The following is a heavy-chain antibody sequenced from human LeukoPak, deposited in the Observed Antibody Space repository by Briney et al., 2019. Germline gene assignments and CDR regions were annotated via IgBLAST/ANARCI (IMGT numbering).Heavy chain of an antibody. CDR1: GFSFSSYT. CDR3: AREHTTGWYDY. Sequence: GGSLRLSCVASGFSFSSYTMHWVRQAPGRGLEWMAVISYDERNEYYADSVKGRFTISRDNSENTLYLQMNSLRAEDTALYYCAREHTTGWYDYWGQGTLVTVSS. V-gene: IGHV3-30*04. D-gene: IGHD6-19*01. CDR2: ISYDERNE. J-gene: IGHJ4*02.